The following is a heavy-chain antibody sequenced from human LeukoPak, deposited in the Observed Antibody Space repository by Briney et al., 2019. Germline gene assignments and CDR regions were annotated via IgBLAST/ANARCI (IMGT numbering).Heavy chain of an antibody. CDR1: GFTFSRYA. V-gene: IGHV3-64D*09. D-gene: IGHD6-13*01. Sequence: GGSLRLSCSASGFTFSRYAMHWVPQAPGKGLEYVSAIYSNGGVTYYADSVEGRFTISRDNSKNTLNLEMSSLSVEDTAMYYCVKDVSSTYYYFDYWGQGTLVTVSS. J-gene: IGHJ4*02. CDR2: IYSNGGVT. CDR3: VKDVSSTYYYFDY.